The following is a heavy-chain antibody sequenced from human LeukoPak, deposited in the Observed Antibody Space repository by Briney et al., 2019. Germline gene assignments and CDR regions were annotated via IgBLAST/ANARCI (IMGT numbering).Heavy chain of an antibody. J-gene: IGHJ4*02. D-gene: IGHD3-10*01. CDR1: GYTFTRNA. Sequence: ASVKVSCKASGYTFTRNAMHWVRQAPGQRLEWMGWINTGNGVTKYSQKFQGRVTITRDISASTVYMELSSLTSEDTAVYYCARGRILLWFGDSPDFDYWSQGTLVTVSS. CDR3: ARGRILLWFGDSPDFDY. CDR2: INTGNGVT. V-gene: IGHV1-3*04.